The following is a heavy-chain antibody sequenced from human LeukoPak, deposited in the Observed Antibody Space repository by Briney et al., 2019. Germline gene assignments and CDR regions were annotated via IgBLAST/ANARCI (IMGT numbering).Heavy chain of an antibody. Sequence: GGSLRLSCAASGFTFSSYAMSWVRQAPGKGLEWVSAISGSGGSTYYADSVKGRFTISRDNSKNTLYLQMNSLRAEDTAVYYCAKWYYDSSGLYYYYGMDVWGQGTTVTASS. CDR3: AKWYYDSSGLYYYYGMDV. D-gene: IGHD3-22*01. CDR2: ISGSGGST. J-gene: IGHJ6*02. CDR1: GFTFSSYA. V-gene: IGHV3-23*01.